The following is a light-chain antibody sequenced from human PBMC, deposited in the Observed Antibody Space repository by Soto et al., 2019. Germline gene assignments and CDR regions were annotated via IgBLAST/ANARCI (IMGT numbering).Light chain of an antibody. V-gene: IGKV3-11*01. J-gene: IGKJ5*01. Sequence: EIVLTHSPATLSLSPCERATLSCRASQSVSSYLAWYQQKPGQAPRLLIYDASNRATGIPARFSGSGSGTDFTLTISSLEPEDFAVYYCQQRSNWPPTFGQGTRLEI. CDR1: QSVSSY. CDR2: DAS. CDR3: QQRSNWPPT.